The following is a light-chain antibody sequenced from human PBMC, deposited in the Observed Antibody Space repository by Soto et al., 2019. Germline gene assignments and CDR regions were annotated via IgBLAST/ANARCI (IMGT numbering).Light chain of an antibody. Sequence: AIQVTQSPYSLSAPLGDRVTITFRASQGIRNDLGWYQQKPGKAPKLLIYAASSLQSGVPSRFSGSGSGTDFTLTISSLQPEDFATYYCLQDYNSWTFAQGTKVDIK. CDR3: LQDYNSWT. CDR1: QGIRND. J-gene: IGKJ1*01. CDR2: AAS. V-gene: IGKV1-6*01.